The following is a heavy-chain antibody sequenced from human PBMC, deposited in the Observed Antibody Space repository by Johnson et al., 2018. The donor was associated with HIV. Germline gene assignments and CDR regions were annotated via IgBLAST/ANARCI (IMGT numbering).Heavy chain of an antibody. J-gene: IGHJ3*02. Sequence: VQLVESGGGLVQPGGSLRRSCAASGFSVSYNYMNWVRQAPGKGLEWVSVIYSGGSTYYADSVKGRFTISRDNSKNTLYLQMNSLRAEDTAVYYCLFGGYSYGLAFDIWGQGTMVTVSS. V-gene: IGHV3-66*01. D-gene: IGHD5-18*01. CDR3: LFGGYSYGLAFDI. CDR1: GFSVSYNY. CDR2: IYSGGST.